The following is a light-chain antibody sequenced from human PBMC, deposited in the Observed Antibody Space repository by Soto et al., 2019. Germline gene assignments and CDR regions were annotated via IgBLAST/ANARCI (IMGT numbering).Light chain of an antibody. J-gene: IGKJ4*01. CDR2: GPS. CDR3: QQYNNWPLT. CDR1: QNIKSN. V-gene: IGKV3-15*01. Sequence: DIVMTXSPATLSVSXXXXATLSCRASQNIKSNLAWYQQKPGQAPRLLIYGPSSRATGIPARFSGSGSGTEFTLTISSLQSEDLAVYYCQQYNNWPLTFGGGTKLEIK.